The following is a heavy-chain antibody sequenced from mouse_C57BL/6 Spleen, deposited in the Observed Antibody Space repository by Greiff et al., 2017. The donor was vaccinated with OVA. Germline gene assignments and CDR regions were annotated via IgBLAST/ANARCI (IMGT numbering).Heavy chain of an antibody. V-gene: IGHV1-82*01. CDR3: ARSGSNPFAY. Sequence: QVQLQQSGPELVKPGASVKISCKASGYAFSSSWMNWVKQRPGKGLEWIGRIYPGDGDTNYNGKFKGKATLTADKSSSTANMQLSSLTSEDSAVYFCARSGSNPFAYWGQGTLVTVSA. D-gene: IGHD2-5*01. CDR1: GYAFSSSW. CDR2: IYPGDGDT. J-gene: IGHJ3*01.